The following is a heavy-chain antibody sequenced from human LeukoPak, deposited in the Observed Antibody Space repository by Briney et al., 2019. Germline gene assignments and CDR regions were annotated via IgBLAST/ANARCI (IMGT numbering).Heavy chain of an antibody. Sequence: SETLSLTCTVSGGSISSHYYWIWIRQPPGKGLEWIGSIYYSGSTYYNPSLKSRVTISLDTSKSQFSLRLTSVTAADTAVYYCARDRTAATGRLYGYWGQGTLVTVSS. CDR1: GGSISSHYY. V-gene: IGHV4-39*07. CDR3: ARDRTAATGRLYGY. J-gene: IGHJ4*02. D-gene: IGHD6-13*01. CDR2: IYYSGST.